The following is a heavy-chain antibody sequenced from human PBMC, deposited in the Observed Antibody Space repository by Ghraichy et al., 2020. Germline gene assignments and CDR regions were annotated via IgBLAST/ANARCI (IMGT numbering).Heavy chain of an antibody. J-gene: IGHJ4*02. V-gene: IGHV4-34*01. CDR3: ARAPYFITMVREFDY. Sequence: SETLSLTCAVYGGSFSGYYWSWIRQPPGKGLEWIGEINHSGSTNYNPSLKSRVTISVDTSKNQFSLKLSSVTAADTAVYYCARAPYFITMVREFDYWGQGTLVTVSS. D-gene: IGHD3-10*01. CDR2: INHSGST. CDR1: GGSFSGYY.